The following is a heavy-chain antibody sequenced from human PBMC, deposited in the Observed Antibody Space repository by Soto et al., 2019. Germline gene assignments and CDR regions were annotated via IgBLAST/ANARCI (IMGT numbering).Heavy chain of an antibody. CDR2: MNHNSGNT. Sequence: QVQLVQAGAEVKKAGASVKVACRASGHTVTSYDINWVRQATGQGLEWMGWMNHNSGNTGYAQKLQGRVTMTRNTSISTAYMELSSLRSEDTAVYYCATSTKEDWFDPWGQGTLVTVSS. V-gene: IGHV1-8*01. CDR1: GHTVTSYD. CDR3: ATSTKEDWFDP. J-gene: IGHJ5*02.